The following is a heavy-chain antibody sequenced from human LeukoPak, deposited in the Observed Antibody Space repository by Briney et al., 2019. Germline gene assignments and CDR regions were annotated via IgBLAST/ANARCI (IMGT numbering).Heavy chain of an antibody. J-gene: IGHJ2*01. CDR1: GFTFSSYW. D-gene: IGHD4-17*01. CDR2: IKQDGNEK. Sequence: GGSLRLSCAASGFTFSSYWMSWVRQAPGKGLEWVANIKQDGNEKYYVDSVKGRFTISRDNAKNSLYLQMNSLRAEDTAVYYCAGDVDYGDYGEPYWYFDLWGRGTLVTVSS. V-gene: IGHV3-7*01. CDR3: AGDVDYGDYGEPYWYFDL.